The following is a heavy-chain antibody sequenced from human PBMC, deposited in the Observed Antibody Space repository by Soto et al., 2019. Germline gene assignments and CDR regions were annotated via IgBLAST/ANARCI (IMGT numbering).Heavy chain of an antibody. D-gene: IGHD3-9*01. J-gene: IGHJ6*04. CDR2: IDPSDSYT. V-gene: IGHV5-10-1*01. CDR3: ARHGEMYYDILTGSWNYGMDV. Sequence: PGESLKISCKGSGYSFTSYWISWVRQMPGKGLEWMGRIDPSDSYTNYSPSFQGHVTISADKSISTAYLQWSSLKASDTAMYYCARHGEMYYDILTGSWNYGMDVWGKGTTVTFS. CDR1: GYSFTSYW.